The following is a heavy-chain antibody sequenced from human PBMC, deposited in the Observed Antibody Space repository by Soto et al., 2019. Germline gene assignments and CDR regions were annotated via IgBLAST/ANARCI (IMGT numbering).Heavy chain of an antibody. V-gene: IGHV1-46*01. D-gene: IGHD4-4*01. CDR1: GYTVTSYY. CDR3: AKGSVTLFDY. J-gene: IGHJ4*02. Sequence: ASVKVSCKASGYTVTSYYMHWVRQAPGQGLEWMGIINPTSSTSYAQKFQGRVTMTRDTSTSTVYMELSSLRSEDTALYYCAKGSVTLFDYWGQGTLVTVSS. CDR2: INPTSST.